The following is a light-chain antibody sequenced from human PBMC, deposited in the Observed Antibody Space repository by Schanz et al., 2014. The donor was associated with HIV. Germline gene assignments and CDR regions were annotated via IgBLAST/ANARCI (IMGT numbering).Light chain of an antibody. Sequence: DIQMTQSPSAMSASVGDTVTITCRASQHISNYLAWFQQKPGKVPKRLIFAASSLQDGVPLRFSGSGSGTEFTLTISSLQPDDFATYYCQQYNSYWTFGQGTKVEIK. CDR2: AAS. J-gene: IGKJ1*01. V-gene: IGKV1-17*03. CDR3: QQYNSYWT. CDR1: QHISNY.